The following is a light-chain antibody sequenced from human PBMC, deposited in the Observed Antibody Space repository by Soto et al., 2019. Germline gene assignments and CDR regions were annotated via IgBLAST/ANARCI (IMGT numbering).Light chain of an antibody. J-gene: IGKJ4*01. Sequence: IQMTQSPSSVSASVGDRVTITCRASQPISSWLAWYQQKPGQPPNPLIYSASSLRSGVPSRFSGSESGTLFTLTITNLQPEDFATYYCQQASSYPLTFGRGTKVEI. V-gene: IGKV1-12*01. CDR1: QPISSW. CDR3: QQASSYPLT. CDR2: SAS.